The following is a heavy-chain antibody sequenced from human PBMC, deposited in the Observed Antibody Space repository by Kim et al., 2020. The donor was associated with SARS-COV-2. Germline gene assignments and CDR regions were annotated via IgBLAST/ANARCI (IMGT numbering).Heavy chain of an antibody. CDR3: ARDLLDDILTSYYTRGSYYYYGMDV. CDR2: TYYRSKWYN. CDR1: GDSVSSNSAA. V-gene: IGHV6-1*01. Sequence: SQTLSLTCAISGDSVSSNSAAWNWIRQSPSRGLEWLGRTYYRSKWYNDYAVSVKSRITINPDTSKNQFSLQLNSVTPEDTAVYYCARDLLDDILTSYYTRGSYYYYGMDVWGQGTTVTVSS. J-gene: IGHJ6*02. D-gene: IGHD3-9*01.